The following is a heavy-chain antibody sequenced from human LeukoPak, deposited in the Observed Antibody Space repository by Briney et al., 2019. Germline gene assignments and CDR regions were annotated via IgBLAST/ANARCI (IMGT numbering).Heavy chain of an antibody. D-gene: IGHD2-21*02. CDR2: ISSSGSTI. Sequence: GGSLRLSCAASGFTFSDYYMSWLRQAPGKGLEWVSYISSSGSTIYYADSVKGRFTISRDNAKNSLYLQMNSLRAEDTAVYYCARDGAACGGDCYLSYFDLWGRGTLVTVSS. V-gene: IGHV3-11*01. CDR1: GFTFSDYY. J-gene: IGHJ2*01. CDR3: ARDGAACGGDCYLSYFDL.